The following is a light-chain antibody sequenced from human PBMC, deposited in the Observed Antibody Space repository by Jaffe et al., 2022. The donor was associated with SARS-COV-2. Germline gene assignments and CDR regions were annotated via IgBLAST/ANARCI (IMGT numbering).Light chain of an antibody. Sequence: AIRMTQSPSSFSASTGDRVTITCRASQGVSSYLAWYQQKPGEAPKLLVYAASTLQSGVPSRFSGSGFGTDFTLTISCLQSEDFASYFCQQYYTYPPTFGQGTKVEIK. CDR3: QQYYTYPPT. J-gene: IGKJ2*01. CDR1: QGVSSY. V-gene: IGKV1-8*01. CDR2: AAS.